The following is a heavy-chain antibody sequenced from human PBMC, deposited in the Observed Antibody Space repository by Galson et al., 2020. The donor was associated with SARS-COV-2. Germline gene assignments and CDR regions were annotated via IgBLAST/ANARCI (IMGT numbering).Heavy chain of an antibody. CDR2: IYYSGST. D-gene: IGHD3-3*01. Sequence: SETLSLTCTVSGGSISSGGYYWSWIRQHPEKGLEWIGYIYYSGSTYYNPSLKSRVTISVDTSKNQFSLKLSSVTAADTAVYYCARDKGITIFGVVITGWFDPWGQGTLVTVSS. J-gene: IGHJ5*02. CDR3: ARDKGITIFGVVITGWFDP. CDR1: GGSISSGGYY. V-gene: IGHV4-31*03.